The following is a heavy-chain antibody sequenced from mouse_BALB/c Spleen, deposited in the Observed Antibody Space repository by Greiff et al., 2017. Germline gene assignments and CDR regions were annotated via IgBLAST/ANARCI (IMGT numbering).Heavy chain of an antibody. Sequence: EVKLVESGGGLVQPGGSRKLSCAASGFTFSSYGMSWVRQTPDKRLEWVATISSGGSYTYYPDSVKGRFTISRDNAKNTLYLQMSSLKSEDTAMYYCARRDSGAWFAYWGQGTLVTVSA. CDR3: ARRDSGAWFAY. V-gene: IGHV5-6*03. D-gene: IGHD4-1*01. CDR2: ISSGGSYT. CDR1: GFTFSSYG. J-gene: IGHJ3*01.